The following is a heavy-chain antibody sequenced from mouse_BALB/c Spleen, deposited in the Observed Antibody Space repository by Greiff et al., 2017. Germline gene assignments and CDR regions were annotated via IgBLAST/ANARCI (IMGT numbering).Heavy chain of an antibody. V-gene: IGHV1S81*02. CDR3: APRLGYAMDY. D-gene: IGHD3-2*02. J-gene: IGHJ4*01. CDR1: GYTFTSYW. Sequence: VQLQQPGAELVKPGASVKLSCKASGYTFTSYWMHWVKQRPGQGLEWIGEINPSNGRTNYNEKFKSKATLTVDKSSSTAYMQLSSLTSEDSAVYYCAPRLGYAMDYWGQGTSVTGSS. CDR2: INPSNGRT.